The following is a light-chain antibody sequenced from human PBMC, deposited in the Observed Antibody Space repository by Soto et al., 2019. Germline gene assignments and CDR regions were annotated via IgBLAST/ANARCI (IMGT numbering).Light chain of an antibody. CDR1: NSDVGTYEL. V-gene: IGLV2-23*01. J-gene: IGLJ1*01. CDR2: EGS. CDR3: CSYAGNPYV. Sequence: QSALTQPASVSGSPGQSITISCTGTNSDVGTYELVSWYQQHPGRAPKLMIYEGSKRPSGVSDRFSGSKSGITASLTISGLQAEDEADYYCCSYAGNPYVFGTGTKLTVL.